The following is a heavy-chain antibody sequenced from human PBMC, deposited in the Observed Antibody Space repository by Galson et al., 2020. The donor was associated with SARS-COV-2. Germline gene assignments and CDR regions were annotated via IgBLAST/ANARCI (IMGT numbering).Heavy chain of an antibody. D-gene: IGHD6-13*01. CDR3: AHRRGGAAADFYYCDY. CDR1: GFSLSTSGVG. Sequence: SGPTLVKPTQTLTLTCTFSGFSLSTSGVGVGWIRQPPGQAPEWLALIYWDDYFRYSPSLKSRLTITKDTSKNQVVLTMTNMDPVDTATYYCAHRRGGAAADFYYCDYWGQGTQVTVSS. CDR2: IYWDDYF. J-gene: IGHJ4*02. V-gene: IGHV2-5*02.